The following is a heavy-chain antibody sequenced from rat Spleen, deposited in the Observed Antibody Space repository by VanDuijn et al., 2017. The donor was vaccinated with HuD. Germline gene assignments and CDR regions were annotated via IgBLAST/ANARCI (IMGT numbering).Heavy chain of an antibody. CDR3: ARYNIYWYFDF. CDR1: GYSIPSNY. CDR2: ISYSGST. J-gene: IGHJ1*01. V-gene: IGHV3-1*01. D-gene: IGHD1-10*01. Sequence: EVQLQESGPGLVKPSQSLSLTCSVTGYSIPSNYWGWIRKFPGNKMEWMGDISYSGSTSYNPSLKSPISITRDTSKNQFFLQLNSVTTEDTATYYCARYNIYWYFDFWGPGTMVTVSS.